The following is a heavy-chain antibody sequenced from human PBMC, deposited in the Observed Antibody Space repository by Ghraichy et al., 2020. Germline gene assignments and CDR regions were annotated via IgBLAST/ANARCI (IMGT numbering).Heavy chain of an antibody. D-gene: IGHD2-8*01. CDR3: ATPSMRINYYGMDV. V-gene: IGHV1-24*01. CDR1: GYTLTELS. J-gene: IGHJ6*02. Sequence: ASVKVSCKVSGYTLTELSMHWVRQAPGKGLEWMGGFDPEDGETIYAQKFQGRVTMTEDTSTDTAYMELSSLRSEDTVVYYCATPSMRINYYGMDVWGQGTTVTVSS. CDR2: FDPEDGET.